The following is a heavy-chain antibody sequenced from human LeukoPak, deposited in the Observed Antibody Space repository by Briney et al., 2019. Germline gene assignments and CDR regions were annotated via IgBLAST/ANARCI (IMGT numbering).Heavy chain of an antibody. CDR3: ARDFVGDFWSGTIDAFDI. D-gene: IGHD3-3*01. CDR2: VSAYDGNT. V-gene: IGHV1-18*01. J-gene: IGHJ3*02. Sequence: GASVKVSCKASGYTFTNSGISWVRQAPGQGLEWMGWVSAYDGNTNYAQKLQGRVTMTTDTSTSTAYMELRSLRSDDTAVYYCARDFVGDFWSGTIDAFDIWGQGTMVTVSS. CDR1: GYTFTNSG.